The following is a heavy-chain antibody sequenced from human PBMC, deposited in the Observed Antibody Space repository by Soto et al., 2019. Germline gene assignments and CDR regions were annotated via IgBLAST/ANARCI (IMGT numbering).Heavy chain of an antibody. CDR1: GGTFNSYA. D-gene: IGHD3-22*01. CDR3: TRCGIRYHSIGYYLGIDGLDV. CDR2: TIPMFGTT. V-gene: IGHV1-69*12. J-gene: IGHJ6*02. Sequence: QVQLVQSGAEVKKPESSVRVSCKASGGTFNSYATTWVRQAPGQGLEWMGGTIPMFGTTNYAEKFQGRVTIIADQSTNTAYMELSSLRSEYAAVYYCTRCGIRYHSIGYYLGIDGLDVWGQGTTVIVSS.